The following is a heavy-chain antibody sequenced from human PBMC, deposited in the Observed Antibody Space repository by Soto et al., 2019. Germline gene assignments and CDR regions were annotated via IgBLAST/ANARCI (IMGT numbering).Heavy chain of an antibody. CDR3: AKTYYYGSGSYIPLSY. CDR1: GFTFSSYG. J-gene: IGHJ4*02. Sequence: GGSLRLSCAASGFTFSSYGMHWVRQAPGKGLEWVAVISYDGSNKYYADSVKGRFTISRDNSKNTLYLQMNSLRAEDTAVYYCAKTYYYGSGSYIPLSYWGQGTLVTVSS. CDR2: ISYDGSNK. V-gene: IGHV3-30*18. D-gene: IGHD3-10*01.